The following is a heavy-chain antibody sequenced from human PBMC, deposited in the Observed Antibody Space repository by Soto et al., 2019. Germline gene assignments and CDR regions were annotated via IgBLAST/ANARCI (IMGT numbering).Heavy chain of an antibody. CDR2: IYHSGGT. D-gene: IGHD3-22*01. CDR3: ARDSRSGYYLEF. Sequence: QLQLRESGSGLVKPSQTLSLTCAVSGDSISNGGYSWNWIRQPPGKGLEWIGYIYHSGGTDYNPSLKSRVTITVDSSNNQFSLKLSSVTAADTAVYYCARDSRSGYYLEFWGQGPLVTVSS. CDR1: GDSISNGGYS. J-gene: IGHJ4*02. V-gene: IGHV4-30-2*01.